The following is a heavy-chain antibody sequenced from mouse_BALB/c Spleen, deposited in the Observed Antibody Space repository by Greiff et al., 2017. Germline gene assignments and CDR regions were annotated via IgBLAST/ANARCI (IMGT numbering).Heavy chain of an antibody. CDR2: INPNNGGT. CDR1: GYTFTDYN. V-gene: IGHV1-18*01. Sequence: VQLQQSGPELVKPGASVKIPCKASGYTFTDYNMDWVKQSHGKSLEWIGDINPNNGGTIYNQKFKGKATLTVDKSSSTAYMELRSLTSEDTAVYYCAREDYGYDGYAMDYWGQGTSVTVSS. D-gene: IGHD2-2*01. CDR3: AREDYGYDGYAMDY. J-gene: IGHJ4*01.